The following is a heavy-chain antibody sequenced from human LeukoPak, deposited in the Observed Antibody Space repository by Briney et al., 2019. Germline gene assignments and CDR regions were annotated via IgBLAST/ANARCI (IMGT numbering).Heavy chain of an antibody. CDR3: ARDQGSGWYRFDP. D-gene: IGHD6-19*01. CDR2: ISAYNGNT. Sequence: ASVKVSCKASGYTFTGYYMHWVRQAPGQGLEWMGWISAYNGNTNYAQKLQGRVTMTTDTSTSTAYMELRSLRSDDTAVYYCARDQGSGWYRFDPWGQGTLVTVSS. J-gene: IGHJ5*02. V-gene: IGHV1-18*04. CDR1: GYTFTGYY.